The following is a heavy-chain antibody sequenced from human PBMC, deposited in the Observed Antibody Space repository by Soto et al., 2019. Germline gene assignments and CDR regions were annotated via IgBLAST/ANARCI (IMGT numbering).Heavy chain of an antibody. V-gene: IGHV3-23*01. CDR2: ISGSGGST. CDR3: AKDQRGGVVPAATYYFDY. D-gene: IGHD2-2*01. Sequence: GGSLRLSCAASGFTFSSYAMSWVRQAPGKGLEWVSAISGSGGSTYYADSVKGRFTISRDNSKNTLYLQMNSLRAEDMAVYYCAKDQRGGVVPAATYYFDYWGQGTLVTVSS. J-gene: IGHJ4*02. CDR1: GFTFSSYA.